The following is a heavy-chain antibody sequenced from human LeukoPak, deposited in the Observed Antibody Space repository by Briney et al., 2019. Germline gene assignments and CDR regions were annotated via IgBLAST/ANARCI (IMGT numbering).Heavy chain of an antibody. CDR3: AKRGSDGYNKYSDY. V-gene: IGHV3-30*18. Sequence: GGSLRLSCAASGFTFSSYGMHWVRQAPDKGLEWVAVISYDGSNKYYADSVKGRFTISRDNSKNTLYLQMNSLRAEDTAVYYCAKRGSDGYNKYSDYWGQGTLVTVSS. J-gene: IGHJ4*02. D-gene: IGHD5-24*01. CDR2: ISYDGSNK. CDR1: GFTFSSYG.